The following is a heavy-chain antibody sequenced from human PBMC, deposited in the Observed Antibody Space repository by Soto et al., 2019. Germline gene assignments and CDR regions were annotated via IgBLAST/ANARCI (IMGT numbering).Heavy chain of an antibody. Sequence: EVQLLESGGGLVQPGGSLRLSCAASGFTFSSYAMSWVRQAPGKGLEWVSTISGSGGSTYYPDSVKGRFTISRDSFKNTVYLQMNSLRAEDAAEYYCAKEMTIGYYLFDYWGQGTLVTVSS. V-gene: IGHV3-23*01. D-gene: IGHD3-22*01. J-gene: IGHJ4*02. CDR3: AKEMTIGYYLFDY. CDR2: ISGSGGST. CDR1: GFTFSSYA.